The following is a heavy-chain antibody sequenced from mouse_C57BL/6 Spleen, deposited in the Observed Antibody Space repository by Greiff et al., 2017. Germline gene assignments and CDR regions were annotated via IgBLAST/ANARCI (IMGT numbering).Heavy chain of an antibody. D-gene: IGHD2-4*01. J-gene: IGHJ3*01. Sequence: ESGPGLVKPSQSLSLTCSVTGYSITSGYYWNWIRQFPGNKLEWMGYISYDGSNNYNPSLKNRISITRDPSKNQFFLKLNSVTTEDTATYYCASHDYDWFAYWGQGTLVTVSA. CDR3: ASHDYDWFAY. CDR2: ISYDGSN. CDR1: GYSITSGYY. V-gene: IGHV3-6*01.